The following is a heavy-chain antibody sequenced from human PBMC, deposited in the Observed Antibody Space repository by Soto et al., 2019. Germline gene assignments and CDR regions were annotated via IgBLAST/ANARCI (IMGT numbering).Heavy chain of an antibody. D-gene: IGHD3-3*01. J-gene: IGHJ6*02. V-gene: IGHV1-18*01. CDR3: ARHGYDFWSGYYSDYYYYGMDV. CDR1: GYTFTSYG. Sequence: ASVKVSCKASGYTFTSYGISWVRQAPGQGLEWMGWISAYNGNTNYAQKLQGRVTMTTDTSTSTAYMELRSLRSDDTAVYYCARHGYDFWSGYYSDYYYYGMDVWGQGTTVTVSS. CDR2: ISAYNGNT.